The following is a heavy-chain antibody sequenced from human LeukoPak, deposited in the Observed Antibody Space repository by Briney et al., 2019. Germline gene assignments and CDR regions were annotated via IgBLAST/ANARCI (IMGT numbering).Heavy chain of an antibody. CDR1: GYTFTSYD. CDR3: ATAFRGNYGDYGGIVS. CDR2: MNPNSGNT. D-gene: IGHD4-17*01. Sequence: ASVKVSCKASGYTFTSYDINWVRQATGQGLEWMGWMNPNSGNTGYAQKFQGRVTMTRNTSISTAYMELSSLRSEDTAVYYCATAFRGNYGDYGGIVSWGQGTLVTDSS. J-gene: IGHJ4*02. V-gene: IGHV1-8*01.